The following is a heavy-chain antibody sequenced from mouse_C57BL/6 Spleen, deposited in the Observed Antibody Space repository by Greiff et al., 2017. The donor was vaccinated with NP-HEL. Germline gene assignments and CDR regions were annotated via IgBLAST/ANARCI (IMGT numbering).Heavy chain of an antibody. D-gene: IGHD1-1*01. CDR2: IFPGSGST. CDR3: ARWNYGSSYEKGYYYAMDY. J-gene: IGHJ4*01. V-gene: IGHV1-75*01. CDR1: GYTFTDYY. Sequence: QVQLQQSGPELVKPGASVKISCKASGYTFTDYYINWVKQRPGQGLEWIGWIFPGSGSTYYNEKFKGKATLTVDKSSSTAYMLLSSLTSEDSAVYFCARWNYGSSYEKGYYYAMDYWGQGTSVTVSS.